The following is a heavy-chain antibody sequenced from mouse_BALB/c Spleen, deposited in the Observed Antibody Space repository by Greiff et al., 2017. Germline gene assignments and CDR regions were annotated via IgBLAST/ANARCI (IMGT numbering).Heavy chain of an antibody. D-gene: IGHD1-1*01. CDR3: AVIITTEGMDY. V-gene: IGHV3-2*02. CDR2: ISYSGST. Sequence: EVQLQQSGPGLVKPSQSLSLTCTVTGFSITSDNAWNWIRQFPGNKLEWMGYISYSGSTSYNPSLKSRISITRDTSKNQFFLQLNSVTTEDTATYYCAVIITTEGMDYWGQGTSVTVSS. J-gene: IGHJ4*01. CDR1: GFSITSDNA.